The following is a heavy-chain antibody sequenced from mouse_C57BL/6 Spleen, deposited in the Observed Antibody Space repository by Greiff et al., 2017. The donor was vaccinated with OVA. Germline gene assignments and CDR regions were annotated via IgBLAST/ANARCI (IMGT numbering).Heavy chain of an antibody. CDR1: GYAFTNYL. CDR2: LNPGSGGT. J-gene: IGHJ2*01. V-gene: IGHV1-54*01. D-gene: IGHD3-1*01. CDR3: ARGYGYFDY. Sequence: QVQLQQSGAELVRPGTSVQVSCKASGYAFTNYLLEWVKQRPGQGLEWIGVLNPGSGGTNYNEKFKGKATLTADKSSSTAYMQLSSLTSEDSAVYFCARGYGYFDYWGQGTTLTVSS.